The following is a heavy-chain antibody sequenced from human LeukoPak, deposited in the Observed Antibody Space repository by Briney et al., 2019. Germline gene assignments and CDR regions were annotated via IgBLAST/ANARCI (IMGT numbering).Heavy chain of an antibody. CDR2: IHPNSGVT. D-gene: IGHD3-9*01. CDR3: AGGGGGLTY. Sequence: ASVKVSCKASGYSFTDYYVHWVRQAPGQGLEWMGWIHPNSGVTKYVQKFQGRVTMTRDTSITTTYMELSSLTSDDTALYYCAGGGGGLTYWGQGTLVTVSS. V-gene: IGHV1-2*02. J-gene: IGHJ4*02. CDR1: GYSFTDYY.